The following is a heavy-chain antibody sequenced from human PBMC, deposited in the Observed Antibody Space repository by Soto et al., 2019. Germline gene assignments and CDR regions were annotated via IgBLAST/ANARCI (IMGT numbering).Heavy chain of an antibody. CDR1: GFTVSSYN. CDR2: ISSSSTTI. J-gene: IGHJ4*01. D-gene: IGHD2-2*01. Sequence: GSLRLSCAASGFTVSSYNMNWVRQAPGKGLEWVSYISSSSTTIYYADSVKGRFTISRDDAKHSVYLQMNSLTDEDTAVYYCAKRRYCPSTTCFDYWGQGTLVTVSS. V-gene: IGHV3-48*02. CDR3: AKRRYCPSTTCFDY.